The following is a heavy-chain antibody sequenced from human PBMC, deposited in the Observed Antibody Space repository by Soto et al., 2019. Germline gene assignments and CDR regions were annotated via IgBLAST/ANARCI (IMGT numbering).Heavy chain of an antibody. V-gene: IGHV3-7*01. CDR3: ARGGAVTGRFEY. CDR1: GFTFSGSW. J-gene: IGHJ4*02. CDR2: IKEDGSEK. D-gene: IGHD4-4*01. Sequence: GGSLRLSCAASGFTFSGSWMSWVRQAPGKGLEWVASIKEDGSEKYYVDSVKGRFTISRDNAKNSLYLQMNSLRVEDTAVYYCARGGAVTGRFEYWGQGTLVTVSS.